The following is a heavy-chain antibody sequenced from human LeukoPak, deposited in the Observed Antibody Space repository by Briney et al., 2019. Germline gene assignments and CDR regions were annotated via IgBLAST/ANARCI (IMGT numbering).Heavy chain of an antibody. Sequence: SETLSLTCAVYGGSFSGYYWSWIRQPPGKGLEWIGEINYSGSTNYNPSLKSRVTISVDTSKNQFSLKLSSVTAADTAVYYCASGRYSSSWYNSYYYYGMDVWGQGTTVTVSS. CDR2: INYSGST. CDR1: GGSFSGYY. V-gene: IGHV4-34*01. CDR3: ASGRYSSSWYNSYYYYGMDV. J-gene: IGHJ6*02. D-gene: IGHD6-13*01.